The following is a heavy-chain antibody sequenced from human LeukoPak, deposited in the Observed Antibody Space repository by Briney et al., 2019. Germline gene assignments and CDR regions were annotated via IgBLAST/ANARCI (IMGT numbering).Heavy chain of an antibody. CDR3: AKAGAAGGNYYSVRNV. CDR2: ISDSGGIT. Sequence: PGGSLRLSCAASFIFSTYAMNWVRQAPGKGLEWVSAISDSGGITYYADSVKGRFTISRDNSKNTLYLQMNSLRAEDTAIYYCAKAGAAGGNYYSVRNVGAKGPRSPSP. D-gene: IGHD2-15*01. J-gene: IGHJ6*02. CDR1: FIFSTYA. V-gene: IGHV3-23*01.